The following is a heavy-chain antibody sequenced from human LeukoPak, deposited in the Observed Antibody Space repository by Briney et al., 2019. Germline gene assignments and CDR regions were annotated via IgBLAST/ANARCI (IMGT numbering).Heavy chain of an antibody. J-gene: IGHJ4*02. CDR3: ASGRLAARPFDY. CDR1: GYTFTSYA. Sequence: ASVKVSCKASGYTFTSYAMHWVRQAPGQRLEWMGWISAYNGNTNYAQKLQGRVTMTTDTSTSTAYMELRSLRSDDTAVYYCASGRLAARPFDYWGQGTLVTVSS. D-gene: IGHD6-6*01. V-gene: IGHV1-18*01. CDR2: ISAYNGNT.